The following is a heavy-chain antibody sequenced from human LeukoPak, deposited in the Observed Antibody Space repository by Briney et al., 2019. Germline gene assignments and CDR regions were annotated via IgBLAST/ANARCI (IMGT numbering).Heavy chain of an antibody. Sequence: PGGSLRLSCLASGFTFNDYYMSWIRQAPGKGLEWVSHISLSGSTVHYADSVKGRFTVSRDNAKKSLYLQMNSLRGDDTAIYYCARDFPTSTSWYYFDLWGQGALVVVSS. CDR2: ISLSGSTV. D-gene: IGHD2-2*01. V-gene: IGHV3-11*01. CDR3: ARDFPTSTSWYYFDL. CDR1: GFTFNDYY. J-gene: IGHJ4*02.